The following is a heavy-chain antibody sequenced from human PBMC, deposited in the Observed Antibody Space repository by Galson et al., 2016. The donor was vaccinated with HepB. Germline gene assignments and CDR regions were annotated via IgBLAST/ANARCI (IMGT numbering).Heavy chain of an antibody. CDR2: ISYDGWNT. J-gene: IGHJ4*02. CDR1: GFTFSSYA. V-gene: IGHV3-30*04. D-gene: IGHD2-15*01. Sequence: SLRLSCAASGFTFSSYAMHWVRQAPGKGLEWVALISYDGWNTYYADYVKGRFTISRDNSKNTMFLQMGSLRPEDTAVYYCARDGSGGYCSGGGCYSLNLWGQGTLVTVSS. CDR3: ARDGSGGYCSGGGCYSLNL.